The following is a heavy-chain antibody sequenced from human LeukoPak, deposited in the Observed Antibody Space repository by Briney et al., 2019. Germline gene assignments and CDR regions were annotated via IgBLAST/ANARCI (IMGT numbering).Heavy chain of an antibody. Sequence: GGSLRLSCAASGFTFSSYSMNWVRQAPGKGLEWVSSISSSSSYIYYADSVKGRFTISRDNAKNSLYLQMNSLRAEDTAVYYCARSSIRSGSYRFLYFDYWGQGTLVTDSS. CDR1: GFTFSSYS. CDR3: ARSSIRSGSYRFLYFDY. CDR2: ISSSSSYI. D-gene: IGHD1-26*01. J-gene: IGHJ4*02. V-gene: IGHV3-21*01.